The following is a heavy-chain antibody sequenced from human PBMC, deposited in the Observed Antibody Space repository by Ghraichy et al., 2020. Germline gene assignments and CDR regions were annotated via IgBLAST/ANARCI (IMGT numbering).Heavy chain of an antibody. Sequence: GGSLRLSCAASGFTFSDYYMSWIRQAPGKGLEWVSYISSSGSTIYYADSVKGRFTISRDNAKNSLYLQMNSLRAEDTAVYYCARDRSVVVPAAPFDYWGQGTLVTVSS. CDR2: ISSSGSTI. CDR3: ARDRSVVVPAAPFDY. D-gene: IGHD2-2*01. V-gene: IGHV3-11*01. J-gene: IGHJ4*02. CDR1: GFTFSDYY.